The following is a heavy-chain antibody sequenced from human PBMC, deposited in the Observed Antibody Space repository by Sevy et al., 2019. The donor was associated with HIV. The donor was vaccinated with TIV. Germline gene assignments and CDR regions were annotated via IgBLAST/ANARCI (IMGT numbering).Heavy chain of an antibody. V-gene: IGHV3-21*01. Sequence: GGSLRLSCAASGFTFSSYSMNWVRQAPGKGLEWVSSISSSSSYIYYADSVKGRLTISRDNAKNSLYLQMNSLRAEDTAVYYCARDLNRDRFMVMSYYGMDVWGQGTTVTVSS. CDR1: GFTFSSYS. CDR2: ISSSSSYI. J-gene: IGHJ6*02. D-gene: IGHD5-18*01. CDR3: ARDLNRDRFMVMSYYGMDV.